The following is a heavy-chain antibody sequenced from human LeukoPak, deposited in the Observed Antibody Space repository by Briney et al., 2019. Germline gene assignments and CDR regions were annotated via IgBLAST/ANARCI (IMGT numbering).Heavy chain of an antibody. D-gene: IGHD3-22*01. J-gene: IGHJ4*02. CDR2: INPNSGGT. V-gene: IGHV1-2*02. CDR3: ARRDYYDSSGLDY. CDR1: GYTFTGYY. Sequence: ASVKVSCKASGYTFTGYYMHWVRQAPGQGLEWMGWINPNSGGTNYAQKLQGRVTMTRDTSISTAYMELSRLRSDDTAVYYCARRDYYDSSGLDYWGQGTLVTVSS.